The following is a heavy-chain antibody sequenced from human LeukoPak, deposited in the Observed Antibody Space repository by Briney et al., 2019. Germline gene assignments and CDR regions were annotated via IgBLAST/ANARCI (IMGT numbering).Heavy chain of an antibody. V-gene: IGHV4-31*03. CDR2: IYYSGST. CDR1: GGSISSGDYY. CDR3: ARGYYDSSGYYSGLDY. J-gene: IGHJ4*02. D-gene: IGHD3-22*01. Sequence: SETLSLTCTVSGGSISSGDYYWSWIRQHPGKGLEWIGYIYYSGSTYYNPSLKSRVTISVDTSKNQFSLKLSSVTAADTAVYYCARGYYDSSGYYSGLDYWGQGTLVTVSS.